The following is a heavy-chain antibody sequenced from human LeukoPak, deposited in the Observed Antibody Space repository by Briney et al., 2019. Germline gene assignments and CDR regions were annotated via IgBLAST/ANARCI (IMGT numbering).Heavy chain of an antibody. CDR2: VNPEETTT. CDR1: EFTLSSFW. V-gene: IGHV3-74*01. CDR3: ARDYTGAYYYMDV. D-gene: IGHD7-27*01. J-gene: IGHJ6*03. Sequence: GGSLRLSCADSEFTLSSFWIHWVRQAPGKGLEWVSRVNPEETTTTYADSVKGRFTISRDNAKNTVYLQMDSLRAEDTAVYYCARDYTGAYYYMDVWGKGTTVTVSS.